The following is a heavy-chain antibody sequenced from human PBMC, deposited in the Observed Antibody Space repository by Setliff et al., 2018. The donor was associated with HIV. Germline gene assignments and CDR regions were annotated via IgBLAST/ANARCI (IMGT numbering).Heavy chain of an antibody. Sequence: TLSLTCTVSSASINSGSNYWNWIRQPAGKGLEWIGRIYSTGSTNYNPSLKSRVTISVDTSKNQFSLKLDSVTAADTAVYYCASSTRKYFDFWSDTHTTYPPYYFDYWGQGTLVTVSS. J-gene: IGHJ4*02. V-gene: IGHV4-61*02. CDR1: SASINSGSNY. CDR3: ASSTRKYFDFWSDTHTTYPPYYFDY. CDR2: IYSTGST. D-gene: IGHD3-3*01.